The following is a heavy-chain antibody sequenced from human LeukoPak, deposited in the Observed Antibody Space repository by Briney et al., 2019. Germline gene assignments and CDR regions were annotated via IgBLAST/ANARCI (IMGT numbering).Heavy chain of an antibody. V-gene: IGHV3-23*01. J-gene: IGHJ4*02. Sequence: PGGSLRLSCAASGFTFSSYAMSWVRQAPGKGLDWVSTISGSGDITHYADSVKGRFTISRDSSKTTLYLQMNSLRAEDTALYYCAKCDWDYGGNCHFDYWGQGALVTVSS. CDR2: ISGSGDIT. CDR3: AKCDWDYGGNCHFDY. CDR1: GFTFSSYA. D-gene: IGHD4-17*01.